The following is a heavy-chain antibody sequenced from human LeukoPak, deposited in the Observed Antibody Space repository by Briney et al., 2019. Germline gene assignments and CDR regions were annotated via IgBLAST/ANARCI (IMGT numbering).Heavy chain of an antibody. Sequence: GGSLRLSCAASGFTFSRYGMHWVRQAPGKGLEWVAFIRYDGSNKYYADSVKGRFTISRDNSKNTLYLQMNSLRAEDTAVYYCARAYSGYGNDAFDIWGQGTMVTVSS. D-gene: IGHD5-12*01. J-gene: IGHJ3*02. CDR3: ARAYSGYGNDAFDI. CDR1: GFTFSRYG. V-gene: IGHV3-30*02. CDR2: IRYDGSNK.